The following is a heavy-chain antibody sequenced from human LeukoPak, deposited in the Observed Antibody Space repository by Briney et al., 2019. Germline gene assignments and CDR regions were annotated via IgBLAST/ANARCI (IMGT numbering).Heavy chain of an antibody. Sequence: PGGSLRLSCSASGITLSDHAIHWVRQAPGKGLEWVAQIKRDGSEKDYVDSVKGRFTISRDNAKNSLYLEMNRLRVEDTAVYYCARGTGTYGYWGQGTLVTVST. CDR1: GITLSDHA. CDR3: ARGTGTYGY. D-gene: IGHD1-26*01. V-gene: IGHV3-7*04. CDR2: IKRDGSEK. J-gene: IGHJ4*02.